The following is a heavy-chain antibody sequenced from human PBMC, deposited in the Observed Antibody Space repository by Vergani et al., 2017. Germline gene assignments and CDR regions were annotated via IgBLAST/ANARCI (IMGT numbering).Heavy chain of an antibody. V-gene: IGHV1-18*01. J-gene: IGHJ6*02. CDR2: ISGFSGDT. CDR3: ARDFPFDYDIMTGPLGYFCAMDV. D-gene: IGHD3-9*01. Sequence: QSQLVQSGAEVRKPGASLKVSCKSFNYTFRSFGITWVRQAPGQGLEWMGWISGFSGDTNYAQKFQDRVTMTTDTSTATAYMELRNLRSDDTAVYYCARDFPFDYDIMTGPLGYFCAMDVWGQGTAGTVS. CDR1: NYTFRSFG.